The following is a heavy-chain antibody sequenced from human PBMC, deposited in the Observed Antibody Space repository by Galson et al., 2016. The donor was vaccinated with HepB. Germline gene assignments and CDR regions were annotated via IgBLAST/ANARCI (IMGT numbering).Heavy chain of an antibody. CDR2: IGYDVDIT. Sequence: SLRLSCAASGFSFSTYTMSWVRLSPGAGLEWVANIGYDVDITYYADSVKGRFTISRDNSRNTPFLQMYSLRVDDTAIYYCTKILNGRFDSWGQGTAVSVSS. V-gene: IGHV3-23*01. J-gene: IGHJ4*02. CDR1: GFSFSTYT. CDR3: TKILNGRFDS. D-gene: IGHD2-8*01.